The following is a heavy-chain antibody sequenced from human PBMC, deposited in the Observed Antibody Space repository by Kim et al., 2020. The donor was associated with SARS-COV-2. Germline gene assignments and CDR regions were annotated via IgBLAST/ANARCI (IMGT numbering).Heavy chain of an antibody. J-gene: IGHJ4*02. CDR2: YK. Sequence: YKDYGVSVKSRITINSNTSKNQFSLQLNSVTPEDTAVYYCTRGRAGAFDYWGQGTLVTVSS. V-gene: IGHV6-1*01. CDR3: TRGRAGAFDY. D-gene: IGHD6-13*01.